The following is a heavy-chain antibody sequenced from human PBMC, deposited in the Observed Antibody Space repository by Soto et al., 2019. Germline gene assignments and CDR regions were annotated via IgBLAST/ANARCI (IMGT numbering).Heavy chain of an antibody. CDR1: GGSMTSSNW. D-gene: IGHD1-26*01. V-gene: IGHV4-4*02. J-gene: IGHJ4*02. Sequence: QVQLQESGPGLVKPSGTLSLTCTVSGGSMTSSNWWNWVRQSPGKGLEWIGEAHHSGRTNYNPSLKSRATISVDKSKNHFSLKLSSVTAADTAVYYCARSEATGLDHWGQGTLVTVSS. CDR3: ARSEATGLDH. CDR2: AHHSGRT.